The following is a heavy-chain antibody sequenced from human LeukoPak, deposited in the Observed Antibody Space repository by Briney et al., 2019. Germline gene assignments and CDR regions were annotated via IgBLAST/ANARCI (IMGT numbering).Heavy chain of an antibody. CDR1: GFAVNTKF. CDR2: IYSGGLT. D-gene: IGHD5-24*01. CDR3: ARVAVGMDHDY. V-gene: IGHV3-53*01. Sequence: GGSLRLSCAASGFAVNTKFMHWVRQAPGKGLEWISVIYSGGLTYYADSVEGRFTITRDNSKNTLYLLMNSLRDEDTAVYYCARVAVGMDHDYWGQGTLVTVAS. J-gene: IGHJ4*02.